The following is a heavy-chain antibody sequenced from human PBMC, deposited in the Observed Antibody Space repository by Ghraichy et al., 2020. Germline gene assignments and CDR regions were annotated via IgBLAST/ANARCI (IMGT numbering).Heavy chain of an antibody. CDR1: GGSISSSSYY. Sequence: SETLSLTCTVSGGSISSSSYYWGWIRQPPGKGLEWIGSIYYSGSTYYNPSLKSRVTISVDTSKNQFSLKLSSVTAADTAVYYCARQGGSYYHNWFDPWGQGTLVTVSS. CDR2: IYYSGST. V-gene: IGHV4-39*01. D-gene: IGHD1-26*01. CDR3: ARQGGSYYHNWFDP. J-gene: IGHJ5*02.